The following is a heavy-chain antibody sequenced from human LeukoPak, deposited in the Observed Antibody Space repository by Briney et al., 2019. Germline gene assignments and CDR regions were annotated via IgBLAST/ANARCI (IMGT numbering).Heavy chain of an antibody. D-gene: IGHD2-2*01. CDR2: ISTYNGNT. CDR1: GYTFTSYG. Sequence: ALVKVSCKASGYTFTSYGISWVRQAPGQGLAWMGWISTYNGNTNYAQKLQGRVTMTTDTSTSTAYMELRSLRSDETAVYYCARDFPGSSNDYWGQGTLVTVSS. J-gene: IGHJ4*02. V-gene: IGHV1-18*01. CDR3: ARDFPGSSNDY.